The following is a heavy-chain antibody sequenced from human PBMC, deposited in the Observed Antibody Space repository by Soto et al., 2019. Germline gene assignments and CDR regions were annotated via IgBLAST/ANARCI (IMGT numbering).Heavy chain of an antibody. V-gene: IGHV1-18*01. Sequence: QGQLVQSGTEVTKPGASVKVSCKASGYTFTNYPIGWVRQAPGQGLEWMGWISNYNAVTNYAQKFQGRVTMTTDTSTSTAYMALRSLRSDDAAIYYCARPLGGSVDFFFDPWGKGALVTVSS. CDR2: ISNYNAVT. CDR3: ARPLGGSVDFFFDP. D-gene: IGHD3-3*01. CDR1: GYTFTNYP. J-gene: IGHJ5*02.